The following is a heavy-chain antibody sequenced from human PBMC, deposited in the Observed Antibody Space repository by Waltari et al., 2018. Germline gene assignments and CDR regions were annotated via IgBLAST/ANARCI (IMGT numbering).Heavy chain of an antibody. CDR3: GREAREGRTPMAYFDY. Sequence: QVQLVQSGAEVQKPGASVTVSCTASGDTFTTSTMTWVRQAPGQRPEWRGWIIGGSGDTQYSKKFEGRITITRDTSASIAYLELSSLRSEDTAVYFCGREAREGRTPMAYFDYWGQGTLVTVSS. J-gene: IGHJ4*02. D-gene: IGHD5-18*01. V-gene: IGHV1-3*01. CDR1: GDTFTTST. CDR2: IIGGSGDT.